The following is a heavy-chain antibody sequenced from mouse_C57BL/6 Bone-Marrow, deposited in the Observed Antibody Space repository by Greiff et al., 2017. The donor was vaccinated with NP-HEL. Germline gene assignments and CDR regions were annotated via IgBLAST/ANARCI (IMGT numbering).Heavy chain of an antibody. CDR2: INPGSGGT. Sequence: QVQLQQSGAELVRPGTSVKVSCKASGYAFTNYLIEWVKQRPGQGLEWIGVINPGSGGTNYNEKFKGKATLTADKSSSTAYMQLSSLTSEDSAAYFCARSWDGYYGGVWGQGTTLTVSS. CDR1: GYAFTNYL. J-gene: IGHJ2*01. D-gene: IGHD2-3*01. V-gene: IGHV1-54*01. CDR3: ARSWDGYYGGV.